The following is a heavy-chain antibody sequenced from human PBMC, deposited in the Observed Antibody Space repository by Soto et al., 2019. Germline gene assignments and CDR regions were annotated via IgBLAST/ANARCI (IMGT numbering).Heavy chain of an antibody. Sequence: PGESLKISCKASGYNFSTYWIGWVRQMPGKGLEWMGIIYPDDSDTRYNPSFEGHVTISGDKSISTVYLQWASLKASDTAMYYCACDQRSTNWYVREAFDVWGQGTVVTVSS. CDR3: ACDQRSTNWYVREAFDV. CDR2: IYPDDSDT. J-gene: IGHJ3*01. D-gene: IGHD6-13*01. V-gene: IGHV5-51*01. CDR1: GYNFSTYW.